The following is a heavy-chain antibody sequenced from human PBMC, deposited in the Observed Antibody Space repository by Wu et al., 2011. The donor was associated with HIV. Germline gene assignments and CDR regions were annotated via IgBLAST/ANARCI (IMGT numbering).Heavy chain of an antibody. Sequence: QVQLVQSGAEVKKPGSSVRVSCKASGDTFNSYAFSWVRQAPGQGLEWMGGIIPIFGTANYAQNFQGRVTITADKSTSTAYMELRSLRSDDTAVYYCARVIREGNQLLFFKLLVSWFDPWGQGTLVTVSS. V-gene: IGHV1-69*14. CDR2: IIPIFGTA. CDR3: ARVIREGNQLLFFKLLVSWFDP. CDR1: GDTFNSYA. D-gene: IGHD2-2*01. J-gene: IGHJ5*02.